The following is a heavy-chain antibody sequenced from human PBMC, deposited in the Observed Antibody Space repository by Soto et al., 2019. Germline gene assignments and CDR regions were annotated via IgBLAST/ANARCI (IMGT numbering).Heavy chain of an antibody. Sequence: ASVKVSCKASGYTFTSYAMHWVRQAPGQRLEWMGWINAGNGNTKYSQKFQGRVTITRDTSASTAYMELSSLRSEDTAVYYCARESRGVASFAFDIWGQGTMVTVSS. CDR1: GYTFTSYA. CDR2: INAGNGNT. V-gene: IGHV1-3*01. CDR3: ARESRGVASFAFDI. D-gene: IGHD5-12*01. J-gene: IGHJ3*02.